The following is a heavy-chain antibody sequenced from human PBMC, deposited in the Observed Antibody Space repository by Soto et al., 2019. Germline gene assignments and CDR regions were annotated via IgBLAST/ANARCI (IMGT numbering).Heavy chain of an antibody. Sequence: SETLSLTCTVSGGSISSSSYYWGWIRQPPGKGLEWIGSIYYSGSTYYNPSLKSRVTISVDTSKNQFSLKLSSVTAADTAVYYCARRPHYYDSSGYYPFDYWGQGTLVTVSS. J-gene: IGHJ4*02. CDR1: GGSISSSSYY. D-gene: IGHD3-22*01. CDR3: ARRPHYYDSSGYYPFDY. V-gene: IGHV4-39*01. CDR2: IYYSGST.